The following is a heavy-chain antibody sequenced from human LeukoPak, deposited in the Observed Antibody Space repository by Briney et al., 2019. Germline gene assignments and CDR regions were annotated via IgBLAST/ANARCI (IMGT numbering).Heavy chain of an antibody. V-gene: IGHV1-18*01. J-gene: IGHJ4*02. D-gene: IGHD3-22*01. CDR1: GYTFTSYG. CDR3: ARGPYYYDSSGYYYRTTFDY. Sequence: ASVKVSCKASGYTFTSYGISWVRQAPGQVLEWMGWISAYNGNTNYAQKLQGRVTMTTDTSTSTAYMELRSLRSDDTAVYYCARGPYYYDSSGYYYRTTFDYWGQGTLVTVSS. CDR2: ISAYNGNT.